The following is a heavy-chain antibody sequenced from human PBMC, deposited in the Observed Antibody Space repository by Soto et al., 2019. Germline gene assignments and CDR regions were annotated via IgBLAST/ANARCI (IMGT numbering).Heavy chain of an antibody. CDR3: ARDRYEFWSGYIPTDAFDM. J-gene: IGHJ3*02. Sequence: PGGSLRLSCAASTFTFSTYSMNWVRQAPGKGLEWIAYISSTTTTIYYADSVKGRFTISRDNAKNSLYLQMNSLRDEDTAMYYCARDRYEFWSGYIPTDAFDMWGEGTMVTVSS. CDR2: ISSTTTTI. V-gene: IGHV3-48*02. D-gene: IGHD3-3*01. CDR1: TFTFSTYS.